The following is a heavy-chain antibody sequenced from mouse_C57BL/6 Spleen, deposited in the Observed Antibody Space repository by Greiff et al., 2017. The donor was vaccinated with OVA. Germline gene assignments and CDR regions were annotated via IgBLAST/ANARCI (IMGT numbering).Heavy chain of an antibody. J-gene: IGHJ2*01. Sequence: DVMLVESGGGLVKPGGSLTLSCAASGFTFSSYAMSWVRQTPEKRLEWVATISDGGSYTYYPDNVKGRFTISSDNAKNNLSLQMSHLKSEDTAMYYCAREEDITPFDYRGQGTTLTVSS. CDR1: GFTFSSYA. V-gene: IGHV5-4*01. CDR2: ISDGGSYT. CDR3: AREEDITPFDY. D-gene: IGHD1-1*01.